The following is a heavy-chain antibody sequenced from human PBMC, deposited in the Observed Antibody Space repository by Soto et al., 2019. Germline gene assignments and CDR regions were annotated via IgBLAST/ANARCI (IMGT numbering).Heavy chain of an antibody. CDR1: GGSISSGGYY. J-gene: IGHJ4*02. Sequence: PSETLSLTCNVSGGSISSGGYYWTWIRQHPGKGLEWIGNIHHSGSTFYNPSLRSRVTISVDTSNNQFSLKLGSVTAADTAMYYCARHGVGDILTGQPDYWGQGTLVTVSS. CDR3: ARHGVGDILTGQPDY. D-gene: IGHD3-9*01. V-gene: IGHV4-39*01. CDR2: IHHSGST.